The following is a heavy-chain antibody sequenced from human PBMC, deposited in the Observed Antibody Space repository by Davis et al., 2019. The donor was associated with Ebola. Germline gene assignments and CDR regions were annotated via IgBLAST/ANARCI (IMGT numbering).Heavy chain of an antibody. V-gene: IGHV3-30*03. J-gene: IGHJ4*02. CDR3: ARDRRRPPHSSTIVVVVAATLDY. CDR1: GFTFSSYG. Sequence: GESPKIPCAASGFTFSSYGMHWVRQAPGKGLEWVAVIPYDGSNKYYADSVKGRFTISRDNSKNTLYLQMNSLRAEDTAVYYCARDRRRPPHSSTIVVVVAATLDYWGQGTLVTVSS. D-gene: IGHD2-15*01. CDR2: IPYDGSNK.